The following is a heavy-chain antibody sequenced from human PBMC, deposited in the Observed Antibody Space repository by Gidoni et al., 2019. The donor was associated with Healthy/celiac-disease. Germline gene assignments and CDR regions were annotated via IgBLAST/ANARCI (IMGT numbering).Heavy chain of an antibody. J-gene: IGHJ4*02. V-gene: IGHV4-34*01. CDR2: INHSGST. Sequence: QVQLQQWGAGLLTPSATLSLTRAVYGGYFRGYYWSCLRQPPGKGLEGIGEINHSGSTNYNPSLKSRVTISVDTSKNQFSLRLSSGTAADTAVYYCARGTRRELHFDYWGQGTLVTVSS. CDR3: ARGTRRELHFDY. CDR1: GGYFRGYY. D-gene: IGHD1-26*01.